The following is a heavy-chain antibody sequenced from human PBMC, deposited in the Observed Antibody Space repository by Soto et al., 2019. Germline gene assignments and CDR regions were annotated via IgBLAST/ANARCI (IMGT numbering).Heavy chain of an antibody. J-gene: IGHJ4*02. CDR1: GFSFSNYA. CDR3: AKIWQWTIFDY. CDR2: ISNNGDSI. V-gene: IGHV3-23*01. Sequence: VQLLESGGGLVQPGGSLRLSCAASGFSFSNYAMAWVRQAPGKGLEWVSAISNNGDSIYYADSVEGRFTISRDSSKNTLFLQMSSLSVEDTAVYYCAKIWQWTIFDYWGQGTLVTVSS. D-gene: IGHD2-15*01.